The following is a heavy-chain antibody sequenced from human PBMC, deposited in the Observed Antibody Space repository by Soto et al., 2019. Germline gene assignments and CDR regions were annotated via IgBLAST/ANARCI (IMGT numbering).Heavy chain of an antibody. CDR1: GFGFTNCW. D-gene: IGHD6-13*01. CDR3: AKDSWYFDL. J-gene: IGHJ4*02. CDR2: IDISGHST. V-gene: IGHV3-74*01. Sequence: PGGYLSLTCEASGFGFTNCWMHWVRHVPGKGLVWVALIDISGHSTNYAESVKGRFTISRDNAKNTVSLQMNSLRVKDTGVYYCAKDSWYFDLWSQGSQVTVAS.